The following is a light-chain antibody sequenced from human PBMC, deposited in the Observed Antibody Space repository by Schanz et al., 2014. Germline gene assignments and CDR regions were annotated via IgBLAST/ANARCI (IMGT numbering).Light chain of an antibody. CDR2: NVN. CDR1: NSDVGGYDY. V-gene: IGLV2-11*01. CDR3: CSYAGGYTV. J-gene: IGLJ3*02. Sequence: QSVLTQPRSVSGSPGQSVTISCTGTNSDVGGYDYVSWYQQHPGKAPKLLIYNVNERPSGVPDRFSGSKSGTSASLAISGLQSEDEADYHCCSYAGGYTVFGGGTKLTVL.